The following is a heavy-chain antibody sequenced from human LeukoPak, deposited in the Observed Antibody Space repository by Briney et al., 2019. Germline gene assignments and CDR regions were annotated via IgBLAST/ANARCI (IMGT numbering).Heavy chain of an antibody. CDR3: AREGEESRVPYYFDY. CDR1: GYSFTSYS. Sequence: GESLKISCKGSGYSFTSYSIGWVRQMPGKGLEWMGIIYPGDSDTRYSPSFQGQVTISADKSISTAYLQWSSLKASDTAMYYCAREGEESRVPYYFDYWGQGTLVTVSS. J-gene: IGHJ4*02. V-gene: IGHV5-51*01. CDR2: IYPGDSDT. D-gene: IGHD3-16*01.